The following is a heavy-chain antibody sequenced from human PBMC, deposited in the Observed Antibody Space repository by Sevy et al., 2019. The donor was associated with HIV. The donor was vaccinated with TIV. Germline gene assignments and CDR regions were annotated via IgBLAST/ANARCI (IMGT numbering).Heavy chain of an antibody. V-gene: IGHV3-30-3*01. J-gene: IGHJ4*02. D-gene: IGHD2-21*02. CDR3: AREYCGGDCYPDY. Sequence: GGSLRLSCAASGFTFSSYAMHWVRQAPGKGLEWVAVISYDGSNKYYADSVKGRFTISRDNSKNTLYLQMNSLRAEDTAVYYCAREYCGGDCYPDYWCQGTLVTVSS. CDR1: GFTFSSYA. CDR2: ISYDGSNK.